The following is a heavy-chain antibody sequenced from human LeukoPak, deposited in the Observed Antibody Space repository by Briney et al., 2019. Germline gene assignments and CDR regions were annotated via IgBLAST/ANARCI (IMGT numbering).Heavy chain of an antibody. J-gene: IGHJ3*02. V-gene: IGHV4-59*08. D-gene: IGHD3-22*01. CDR1: GGSISSYY. Sequence: PSETLSLTCTVSGGSISSYYWSWIRQPPGKGLEWIGYIYYSGSTNYNPSLKSRVTISVDTSKNQFSLKLSSVTAADTAVYYCARQDYYDSSGWVNAFDIWGQGTMVTVSS. CDR2: IYYSGST. CDR3: ARQDYYDSSGWVNAFDI.